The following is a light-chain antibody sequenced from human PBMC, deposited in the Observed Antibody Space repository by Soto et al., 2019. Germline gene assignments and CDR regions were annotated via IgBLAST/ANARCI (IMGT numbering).Light chain of an antibody. Sequence: QSALAQPPSASGSPGQSVTISCTGTSSDIGTYDYVSWYQHLPDKAPKLIIHEVSKRPSGVPDRFSGSKSGNTASLTVSGLQAEDEGDHYCCSYGGGNNFYVFGTGTKVTVL. CDR3: CSYGGGNNFYV. V-gene: IGLV2-8*01. CDR2: EVS. J-gene: IGLJ1*01. CDR1: SSDIGTYDY.